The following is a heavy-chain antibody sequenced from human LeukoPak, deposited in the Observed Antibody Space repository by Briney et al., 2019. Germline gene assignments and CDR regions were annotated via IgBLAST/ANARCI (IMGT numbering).Heavy chain of an antibody. J-gene: IGHJ3*02. V-gene: IGHV4-39*01. Sequence: PSETLSLTCTVSGDSISSSNYYWGWIRQPPGKGLEWIGGISYSGTTYYNPSLKSRVTISIDMSKNQFSLKLSSVTAADTAVYYCARTSQGAFDIWGQGTMVTVSS. CDR3: ARTSQGAFDI. CDR1: GDSISSSNYY. CDR2: ISYSGTT.